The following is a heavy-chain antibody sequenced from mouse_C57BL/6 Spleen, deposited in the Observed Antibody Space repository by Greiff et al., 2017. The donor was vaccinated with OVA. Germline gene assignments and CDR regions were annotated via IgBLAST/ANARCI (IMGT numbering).Heavy chain of an antibody. Sequence: QVQLQQPGAELVKPGASVKMSCKASGYTFTSYWITWVKQRPGQGLEWIGDIYPGSGSTNYNEKFKSKATLTVDTSSSTAYMQLSSLTSEDSAVYYCARDFITTVVDYFDYWGQGTTLTVSS. V-gene: IGHV1-55*01. CDR3: ARDFITTVVDYFDY. J-gene: IGHJ2*01. D-gene: IGHD1-1*01. CDR2: IYPGSGST. CDR1: GYTFTSYW.